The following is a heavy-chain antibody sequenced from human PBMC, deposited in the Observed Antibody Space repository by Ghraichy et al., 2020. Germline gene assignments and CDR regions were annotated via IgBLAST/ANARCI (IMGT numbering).Heavy chain of an antibody. Sequence: GGSLRLSCAASGFTVSSNYMSWVRQAPGKGLEWVSVIYSGGSTYYADSVKGRFTISRDNSKNTLYLQMNSLRAEDTAVYYCATSLPGYYYDSSGYPDAFDIWGQGTMVTVSS. CDR3: ATSLPGYYYDSSGYPDAFDI. CDR2: IYSGGST. D-gene: IGHD3-22*01. V-gene: IGHV3-53*01. J-gene: IGHJ3*02. CDR1: GFTVSSNY.